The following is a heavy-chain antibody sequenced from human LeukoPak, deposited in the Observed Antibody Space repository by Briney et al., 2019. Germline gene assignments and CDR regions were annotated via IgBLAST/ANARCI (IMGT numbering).Heavy chain of an antibody. CDR2: INSDGSST. CDR3: ASDGKFIKGYYYDSRGVDY. CDR1: GFTFSSYW. J-gene: IGHJ4*02. D-gene: IGHD3-22*01. Sequence: PGGSLRLSCAASGFTFSSYWMRWVRQAPGKGLVWVSRINSDGSSTSYADSVKGRFTISRDNAKNTLYLQMNSLRAEDTAVYYCASDGKFIKGYYYDSRGVDYWGQGTLVTVSS. V-gene: IGHV3-74*01.